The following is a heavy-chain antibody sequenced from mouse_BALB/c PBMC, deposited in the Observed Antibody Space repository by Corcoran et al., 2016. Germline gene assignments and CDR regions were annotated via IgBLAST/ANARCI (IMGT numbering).Heavy chain of an antibody. J-gene: IGHJ1*01. V-gene: IGHV1-63*02. CDR3: ATDYYGSSHWYFDV. CDR1: GYTFTNYW. CDR2: IYPGGGYT. D-gene: IGHD1-1*01. Sequence: QVQLQQSGAELVKPGTSVKMSCKAAGYTFTNYWIGWVKQRPGHGLEWIGDIYPGGGYTNYNEKFKGKATLTADTSSSTAYMQLSSLTSEDSAIYYCATDYYGSSHWYFDVWGAGTTVTVSS.